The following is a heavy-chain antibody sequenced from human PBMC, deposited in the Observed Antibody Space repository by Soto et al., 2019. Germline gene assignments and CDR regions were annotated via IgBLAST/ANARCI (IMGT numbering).Heavy chain of an antibody. V-gene: IGHV2-70*01. Sequence: SGPTLVNPTQTLTLTCTFPGFSLSTSGMCVSWIRQPPGKALEWLALIDWDDDKYYSTSLKTRLTISKDTSKNQVVLTMTNMDPVDTATYYYARISITGTTVVGIDYWGQGTLVTVSS. CDR1: GFSLSTSGMC. D-gene: IGHD1-7*01. J-gene: IGHJ4*02. CDR2: IDWDDDK. CDR3: ARISITGTTVVGIDY.